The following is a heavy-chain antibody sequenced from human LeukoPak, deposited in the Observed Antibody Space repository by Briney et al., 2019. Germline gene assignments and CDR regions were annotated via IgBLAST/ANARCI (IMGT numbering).Heavy chain of an antibody. V-gene: IGHV4-59*08. D-gene: IGHD6-6*01. CDR2: VYYTGST. CDR3: ARHFAYSSSSYFDY. CDR1: GGSVRNYY. Sequence: SETLSLTCSVSGGSVRNYYWSWIRQPPGKGLEWIGYVYYTGSTNYNPSLKSRVTMFEDKSKNQFSLRLYSVTVADTAVYYCARHFAYSSSSYFDYWGQGSLVTVSS. J-gene: IGHJ4*02.